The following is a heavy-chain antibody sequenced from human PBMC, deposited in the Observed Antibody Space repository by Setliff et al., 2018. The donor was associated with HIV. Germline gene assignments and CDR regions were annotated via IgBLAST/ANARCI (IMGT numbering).Heavy chain of an antibody. V-gene: IGHV4-31*03. D-gene: IGHD4-17*01. J-gene: IGHJ4*02. CDR1: AGSIRSGGYY. CDR2: INFSGST. CDR3: AREIYGGNSRPFDY. Sequence: SETLSLTCSVSAGSIRSGGYYWSWIRQPPGKGLEWIGYINFSGSTYYNPSLRSRTTISIDTSKNQFSLKLTSVTAADTAVYYCAREIYGGNSRPFDYWGQGTQVTVSS.